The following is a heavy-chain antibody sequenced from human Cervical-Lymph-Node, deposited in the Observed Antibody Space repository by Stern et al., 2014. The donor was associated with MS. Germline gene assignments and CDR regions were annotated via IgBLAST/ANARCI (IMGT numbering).Heavy chain of an antibody. CDR2: INPNSGGT. CDR1: GYTFAGNY. Sequence: QVQLVESGAEVKKPGASVKVSCTTSGYTFAGNYIHWVRQAPGQGLEWMGRINPNSGGTNYAQKFQGRVTMTRDTSITTASMELSRLRFDDTAIYYCARERGRAGPAMADYWGQGTLVTVSS. CDR3: ARERGRAGPAMADY. J-gene: IGHJ4*02. V-gene: IGHV1-2*06. D-gene: IGHD5-18*01.